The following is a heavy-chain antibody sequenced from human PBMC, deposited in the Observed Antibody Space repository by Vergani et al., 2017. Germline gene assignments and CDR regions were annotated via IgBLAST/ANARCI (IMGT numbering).Heavy chain of an antibody. CDR3: AKDTSLITFGGVIVGAFDI. J-gene: IGHJ3*02. D-gene: IGHD3-16*02. V-gene: IGHV3-21*01. CDR2: ISSSSNYI. CDR1: GFTFSSYS. Sequence: EVQLVESGGGLVKPGGSLRLSCAASGFTFSSYSMNWVRQAPGKGLEWVSSISSSSNYIYYADSVRGRFTISRDNAKNSLYLQMNSLRAEDTAVYYCAKDTSLITFGGVIVGAFDIWGQGTMVTVSS.